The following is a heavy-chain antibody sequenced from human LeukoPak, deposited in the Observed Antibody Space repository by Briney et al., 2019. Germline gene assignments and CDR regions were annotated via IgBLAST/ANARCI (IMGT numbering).Heavy chain of an antibody. CDR1: GFTFSSYA. V-gene: IGHV3-23*01. D-gene: IGHD3-22*01. CDR3: ARLGAYDSSGYYNPVDY. Sequence: PGGSPRLSCAASGFTFSSYAMSWVRQAPGKGLEWVSAISGSGGSTYYADSVKGRFTISRDNSKNTLYLQMNSLRAEDTAVYYCARLGAYDSSGYYNPVDYWGQGTLVTVSS. CDR2: ISGSGGST. J-gene: IGHJ4*02.